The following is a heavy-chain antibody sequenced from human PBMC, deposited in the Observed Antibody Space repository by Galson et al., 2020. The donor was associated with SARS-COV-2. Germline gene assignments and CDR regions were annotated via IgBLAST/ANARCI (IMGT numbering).Heavy chain of an antibody. V-gene: IGHV3-30*02. D-gene: IGHD1-26*01. CDR3: GRGDGIGPAGIGRSFQIDN. Sequence: GESLKISCEASGFIFSDYGLHWVRQAPGKGLDWVAFIRFDESREFYADSVRGRFTISRDNSKNRVFLDLNSLRPEDTAVYYCGRGDGIGPAGIGRSFQIDNWGQGTLVTVSS. J-gene: IGHJ1*01. CDR2: IRFDESRE. CDR1: GFIFSDYG.